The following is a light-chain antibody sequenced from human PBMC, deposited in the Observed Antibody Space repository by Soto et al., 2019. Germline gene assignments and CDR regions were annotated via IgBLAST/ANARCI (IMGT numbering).Light chain of an antibody. CDR3: QQYGSSPLYT. Sequence: EIVLTQSPGTLSLSPGERVTLSCRASLSVSISYLAWYQQKPGQAPRLLIYGASSRATGIPDRFSGSGSGTDFTLTISRLEPEDFALYYCQQYGSSPLYTFGQGTKLEIK. CDR2: GAS. J-gene: IGKJ2*01. V-gene: IGKV3-20*01. CDR1: LSVSISY.